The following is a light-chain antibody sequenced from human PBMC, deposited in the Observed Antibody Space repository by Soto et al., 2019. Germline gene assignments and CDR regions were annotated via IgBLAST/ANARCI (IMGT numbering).Light chain of an antibody. CDR2: EVS. CDR3: CSYAGGSTWV. V-gene: IGLV2-23*02. Sequence: QSVLTQPASVSGSPGQSITISCTGTSSDVGSYNLVSWYQQHPGKAPKLMIYEVSKRPSGVSNRFSGSKSGNAASLTISGLQAEDEADYYCCSYAGGSTWVFGGGTKLTV. J-gene: IGLJ3*02. CDR1: SSDVGSYNL.